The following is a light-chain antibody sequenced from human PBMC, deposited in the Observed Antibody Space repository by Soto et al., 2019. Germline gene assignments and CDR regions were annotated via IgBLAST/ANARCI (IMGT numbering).Light chain of an antibody. V-gene: IGLV1-40*01. CDR2: GNS. CDR3: HSYDSSLRGSV. CDR1: SSNIGAGYD. Sequence: SALTQPPSVSGAPGQRVTISCTGSSSNIGAGYDVHWYQQLPGTVPKLLIYGNSNRPSGVPDRFSGSKSGTSASLAITGLQAEDEADYYGHSYDSSLRGSVFGGGTKVTVL. J-gene: IGLJ3*02.